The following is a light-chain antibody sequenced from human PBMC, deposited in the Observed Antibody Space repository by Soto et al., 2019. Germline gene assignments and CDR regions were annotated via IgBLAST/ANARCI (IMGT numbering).Light chain of an antibody. J-gene: IGKJ1*01. CDR3: QQYGSSPGT. V-gene: IGKV3-20*01. CDR2: GAS. CDR1: QSVSSSY. Sequence: EIVLTQSPGTLSLSPVEIATLSFMASQSVSSSYLAWYQQKPGQAPRLLIYGASSRATGIPDRFSGSGSGTDFTLTISRLEPEDFAVYYCQQYGSSPGTFGQGTKVDIK.